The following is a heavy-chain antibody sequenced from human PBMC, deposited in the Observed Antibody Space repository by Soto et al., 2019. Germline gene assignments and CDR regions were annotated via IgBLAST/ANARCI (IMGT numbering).Heavy chain of an antibody. J-gene: IGHJ4*02. Sequence: DVQLVESGGGLVQPGRSLRLSCAASGFTFDDYAMHWVRQAPGKGLEWVSGISWNSGSIGYADSVKGRFTISRDNAKNSLYLQMNSLRAEDTALYYCAKVALRYCSSTSCYAGVDYWGQGTLVTVSS. V-gene: IGHV3-9*01. CDR2: ISWNSGSI. CDR1: GFTFDDYA. D-gene: IGHD2-2*01. CDR3: AKVALRYCSSTSCYAGVDY.